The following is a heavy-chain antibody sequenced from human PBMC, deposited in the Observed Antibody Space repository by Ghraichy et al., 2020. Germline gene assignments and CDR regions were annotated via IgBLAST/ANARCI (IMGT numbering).Heavy chain of an antibody. V-gene: IGHV3-23*01. CDR1: GFTFKNYA. CDR3: AKHIPYSGRYYTFDY. Sequence: LSLTCVASGFTFKNYAMSWVRQAPGKGLEWVSVISDAGDSAYYADSVKGRFTISRDNSKNTVYLQMSNLRADDTAVYHCAKHIPYSGRYYTFDYWGQGTLATVSS. CDR2: ISDAGDSA. J-gene: IGHJ4*02. D-gene: IGHD1-26*01.